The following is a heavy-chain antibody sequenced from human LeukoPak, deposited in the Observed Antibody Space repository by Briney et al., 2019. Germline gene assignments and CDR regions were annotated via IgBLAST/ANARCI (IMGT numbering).Heavy chain of an antibody. Sequence: ASVKVSCKASGFTFITYGFGWVRQAPGQGLEWMGWISAYDGDTKYAQNLQGRVTMTTDTSTSTVYMELSSLRSEDTAVYYCAREIGPRQLHLWGSAFDYWGQGTLVTVSS. CDR1: GFTFITYG. J-gene: IGHJ4*02. V-gene: IGHV1-18*01. CDR3: AREIGPRQLHLWGSAFDY. CDR2: ISAYDGDT. D-gene: IGHD5-18*01.